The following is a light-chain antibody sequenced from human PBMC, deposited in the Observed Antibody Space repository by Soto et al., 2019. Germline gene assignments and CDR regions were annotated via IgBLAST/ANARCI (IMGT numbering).Light chain of an antibody. CDR1: QSVSSK. V-gene: IGKV3-15*01. J-gene: IGKJ1*01. CDR2: VAS. CDR3: QHYNNWPPET. Sequence: EIVMTQSPATLSVSPGERATLSCRASQSVSSKLAWYQQQRGQAPRLLIYVASPRATGVPARFSGSGSVTEFTLTISSLQSEDFAVYYCQHYNNWPPETFGQVTKVDIK.